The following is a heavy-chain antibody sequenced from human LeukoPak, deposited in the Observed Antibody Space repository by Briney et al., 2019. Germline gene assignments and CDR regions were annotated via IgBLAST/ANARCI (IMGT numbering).Heavy chain of an antibody. J-gene: IGHJ4*02. CDR1: GFTFSSYS. CDR2: ISSSSSTI. Sequence: GGSLRLSCAASGFTFSSYSMNWVRQAPGKGLEWVSYISSSSSTIYYADSVKGQFTISRDNAKNSLYLQMNSLRAEDTAVYYCARDGAFEYSRTVPSYYFDYWGQGTLVTVSS. CDR3: ARDGAFEYSRTVPSYYFDY. D-gene: IGHD6-6*01. V-gene: IGHV3-48*01.